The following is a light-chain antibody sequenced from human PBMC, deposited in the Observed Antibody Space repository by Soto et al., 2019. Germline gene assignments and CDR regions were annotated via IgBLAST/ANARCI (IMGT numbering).Light chain of an antibody. CDR2: DAS. CDR1: QIVSNF. J-gene: IGKJ5*01. Sequence: EIVFTHSPATMSLSPGEIATLSFMASQIVSNFLAWYLQRPGQAPRLLIFDASKRAAGVPARFSGSGSGTDFTLTISILEPEDFAVYYCQQRSSWPITFCQGTRLAIK. V-gene: IGKV3-11*01. CDR3: QQRSSWPIT.